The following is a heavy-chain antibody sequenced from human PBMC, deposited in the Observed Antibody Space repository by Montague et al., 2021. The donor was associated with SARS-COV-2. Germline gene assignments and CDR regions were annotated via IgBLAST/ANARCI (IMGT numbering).Heavy chain of an antibody. CDR1: GGSISGHY. Sequence: SETLSLTCSVSGGSISGHYWSWIRQPPGKGLEWIGNFDHSGDTKYNPSFKSRATIPVDTSKNQFALRLHSVTAADTAVYYCAREFRIELWQTNWYFGLWGRGTLVTVSS. J-gene: IGHJ2*01. CDR2: FDHSGDT. D-gene: IGHD3-16*01. CDR3: AREFRIELWQTNWYFGL. V-gene: IGHV4-59*11.